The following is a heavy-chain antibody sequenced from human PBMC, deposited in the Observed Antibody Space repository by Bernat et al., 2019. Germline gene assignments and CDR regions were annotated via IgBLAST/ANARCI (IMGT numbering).Heavy chain of an antibody. J-gene: IGHJ6*02. CDR3: AKDAKRMTVTASYGMDV. CDR1: GFTFSNYG. V-gene: IGHV3-30*18. Sequence: QVQLVESGGGVVQPGRSLRLSCAASGFTFSNYGIHWVRQAPGKGPEWVALISYDGSKKYYADSVRGRFTISRDNSKNTLYVQMNSLRAEDTAVYYCAKDAKRMTVTASYGMDVWGQGTTVTVSS. D-gene: IGHD1-20*01. CDR2: ISYDGSKK.